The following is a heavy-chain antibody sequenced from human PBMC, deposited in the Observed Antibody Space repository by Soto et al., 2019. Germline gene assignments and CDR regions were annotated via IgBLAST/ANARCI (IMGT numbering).Heavy chain of an antibody. CDR1: GGSITSNW. V-gene: IGHV4-4*02. D-gene: IGHD3-9*01. CDR2: IHHSGSF. Sequence: QVQLQESGPGLVNPSGTLSLTCAVSGGSITSNWWSWVRQPPGKGLEWIGEIHHSGSFNYNPSLRSRVTISIDKSKTPLSLKLTSVTAADTAVHYCVRNDWYRFAPWGQGTLVTVSS. J-gene: IGHJ5*02. CDR3: VRNDWYRFAP.